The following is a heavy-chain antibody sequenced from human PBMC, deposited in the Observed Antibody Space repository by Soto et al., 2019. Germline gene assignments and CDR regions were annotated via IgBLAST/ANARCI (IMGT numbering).Heavy chain of an antibody. CDR3: AKDNYDFWSGPYYYFDY. J-gene: IGHJ4*02. D-gene: IGHD3-3*01. CDR1: GFTSSSYA. Sequence: AGGSLRLSCAASGFTSSSYAMSWVRQAPGKGLEWVSAISGSGGSTYYADSVKGRFTISRDNSKNTLYLQMNSLRAEDTAVYYCAKDNYDFWSGPYYYFDYWGQGTLVTVSS. V-gene: IGHV3-23*01. CDR2: ISGSGGST.